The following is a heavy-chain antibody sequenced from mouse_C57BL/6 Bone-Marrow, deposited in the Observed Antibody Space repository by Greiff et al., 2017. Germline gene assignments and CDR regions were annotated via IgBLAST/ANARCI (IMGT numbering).Heavy chain of an antibody. V-gene: IGHV1-15*01. J-gene: IGHJ1*03. CDR3: TRGITTVVFSYWYFDV. CDR2: IDPETGGT. D-gene: IGHD1-1*01. Sequence: QVQLQQSGAELVRPGASVTLSCKASGYTFTDYEMHWVKQTPVHGLEWIGAIDPETGGTAYNQKFKGKAILTANKSSSTAYMELRSLTSEDSAVYYCTRGITTVVFSYWYFDVWAQGPRAPSPQ. CDR1: GYTFTDYE.